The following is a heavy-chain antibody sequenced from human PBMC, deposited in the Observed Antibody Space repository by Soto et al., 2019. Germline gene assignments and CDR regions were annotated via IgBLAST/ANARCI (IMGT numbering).Heavy chain of an antibody. V-gene: IGHV4-4*07. CDR1: GVSMNTFY. Sequence: XETLSLTCTVSGVSMNTFYWSWVRQPAGKGLEWIGRIFSSGSTSFNPSLESRVAMLVDTSKNHFSLNLSSVTAADMAGYYCAREGSYSAYNFAHGIQLWSFDFWGQGALVTVSS. CDR3: AREGSYSAYNFAHGIQLWSFDF. CDR2: IFSSGST. D-gene: IGHD5-12*01. J-gene: IGHJ4*02.